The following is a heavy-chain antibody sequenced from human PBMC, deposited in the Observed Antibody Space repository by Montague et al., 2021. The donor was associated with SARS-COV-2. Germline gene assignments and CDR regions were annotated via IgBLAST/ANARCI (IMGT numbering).Heavy chain of an antibody. CDR2: IYYSGTT. D-gene: IGHD3-10*01. CDR1: GGSMISRSFH. V-gene: IGHV4-31*03. J-gene: IGHJ4*02. Sequence: TRSLTCTVSGGSMISRSFHWNWIRQHPGKGLEWIGYIYYSGTTYFNPSLRSRVTLSVDTPRNQFSLELSSVTAADTAVYYCARVLGVWTGDAEIVYFDFWGQGMLVTVSS. CDR3: ARVLGVWTGDAEIVYFDF.